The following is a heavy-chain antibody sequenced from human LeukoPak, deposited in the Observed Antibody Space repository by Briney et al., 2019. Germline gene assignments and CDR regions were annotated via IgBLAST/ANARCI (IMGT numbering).Heavy chain of an antibody. CDR2: IYSGGSA. CDR1: GFTVSSNY. D-gene: IGHD1-26*01. Sequence: GGSLSLSCAASGFTVSSNYMSWVRQAPGKGLEWVSVIYSGGSAYYADSVKGRFTISRDNSKNTLYLQMNSLRAEDTAVYYCARGVGSGSRLRAGDYWGQGTLVTVSS. J-gene: IGHJ4*02. V-gene: IGHV3-53*01. CDR3: ARGVGSGSRLRAGDY.